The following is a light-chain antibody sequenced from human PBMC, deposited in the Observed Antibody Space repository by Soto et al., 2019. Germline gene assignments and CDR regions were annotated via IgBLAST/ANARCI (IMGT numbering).Light chain of an antibody. CDR1: QSISSW. J-gene: IGKJ1*01. CDR3: LQYNNYWT. V-gene: IGKV1-5*03. Sequence: DIQMTQSPSTLSASVGDRVTITCRASQSISSWLAWYQQKAGKAPKLLIYKASSLESGVPSRFSGSGSGTEFTLTISSLQPDDFATYYCLQYNNYWTFGQGTKVDIK. CDR2: KAS.